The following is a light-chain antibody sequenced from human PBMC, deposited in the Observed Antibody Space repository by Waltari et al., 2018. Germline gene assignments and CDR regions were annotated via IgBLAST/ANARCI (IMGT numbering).Light chain of an antibody. V-gene: IGKV3-20*01. CDR1: HSSSSNF. J-gene: IGKJ1*01. Sequence: ELVLTHSPGTLSLSPGARDTLSCRASHSSSSNFLAWYQQKPGQAPRLLIYDATSRATGIPDRFSGSGSGTDFTLTISRLDPEDFAVYYCQQYGSPPRTFGQGTKVEIK. CDR2: DAT. CDR3: QQYGSPPRT.